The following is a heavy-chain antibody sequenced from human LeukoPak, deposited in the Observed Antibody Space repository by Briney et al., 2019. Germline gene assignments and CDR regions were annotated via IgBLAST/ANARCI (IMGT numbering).Heavy chain of an antibody. J-gene: IGHJ3*02. D-gene: IGHD3-22*01. CDR3: ARALVRTYYYDSSSAFDI. Sequence: SVKVSCKASGGTFSSYAISWVRQAPGQGLEWMGRIIPIFGTANYAQKFQGRVTITTDESTSTAYMELSSLRSEDTAVYYCARALVRTYYYDSSSAFDIWGQGTMVTVFS. CDR2: IIPIFGTA. CDR1: GGTFSSYA. V-gene: IGHV1-69*05.